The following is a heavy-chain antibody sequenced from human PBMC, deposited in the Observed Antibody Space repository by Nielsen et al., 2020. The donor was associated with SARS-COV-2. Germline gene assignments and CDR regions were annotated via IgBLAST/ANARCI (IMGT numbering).Heavy chain of an antibody. J-gene: IGHJ4*02. CDR3: AAIPTYYYDSSGYYRDY. CDR2: IYSGGST. V-gene: IGHV3-66*01. Sequence: GESLKISCAASGFTVSSNYMSWVRQAPGKGLEWVSVIYSGGSTYYADSVKGRFTISRDNSKNTLYLQMNSLRAEDAAVYYCAAIPTYYYDSSGYYRDYCGQGTLVTVSS. CDR1: GFTVSSNY. D-gene: IGHD3-22*01.